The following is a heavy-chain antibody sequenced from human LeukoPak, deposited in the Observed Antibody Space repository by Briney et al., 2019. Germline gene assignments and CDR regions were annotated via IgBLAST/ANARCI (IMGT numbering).Heavy chain of an antibody. Sequence: GASVKVSCKTSGYTFTSYFMHWVRQAPGQGLEWMGGFDPEDGETIYAQKFQGRVTMTEDTSTDTAYMELSSLRSEDTAVYYCATSRSIAAFFDYWGQGTLVTVSS. CDR2: FDPEDGET. J-gene: IGHJ4*02. V-gene: IGHV1-24*01. CDR1: GYTFTSYF. CDR3: ATSRSIAAFFDY. D-gene: IGHD6-6*01.